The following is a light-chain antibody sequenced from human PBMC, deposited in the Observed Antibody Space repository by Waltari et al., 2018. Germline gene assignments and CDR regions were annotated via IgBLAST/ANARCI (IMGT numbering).Light chain of an antibody. CDR1: QSVFYSAINKNY. J-gene: IGKJ5*01. Sequence: DIVMTQSPDSLAVSLGERATIHCKSSQSVFYSAINKNYLAWYQQKPGQPPKLLIYWASTRESGVPDRFTGSGSGTDFTLTISSLQAEDVAVYYCQQYYSTPPITFGQGTRLEIK. CDR3: QQYYSTPPIT. CDR2: WAS. V-gene: IGKV4-1*01.